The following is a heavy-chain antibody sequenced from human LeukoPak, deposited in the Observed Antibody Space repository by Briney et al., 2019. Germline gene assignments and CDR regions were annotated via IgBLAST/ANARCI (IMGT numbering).Heavy chain of an antibody. CDR1: GFTFSDYY. CDR3: ARDCRDGYNCGDY. CDR2: ISSSGSTI. Sequence: GGSLRLSCAASGFTFSDYYMTWIRQAPGKGLEWVSYISSSGSTIYYADSVKGRFTISRDNAEKSLYMQMNSLRAVDTAVYYCARDCRDGYNCGDYWGQGTLVTVSS. D-gene: IGHD5-24*01. J-gene: IGHJ4*02. V-gene: IGHV3-11*01.